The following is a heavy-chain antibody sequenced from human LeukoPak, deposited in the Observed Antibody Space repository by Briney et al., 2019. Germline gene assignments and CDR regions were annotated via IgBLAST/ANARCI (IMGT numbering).Heavy chain of an antibody. D-gene: IGHD3-10*01. Sequence: GGSLRLSCAASGFTVSSNYMSWVRQAPGKGLEWVSVIHKNAITSYADTVKGRFTISRDNSKNTLYLQMNNLRVDDTAVYYCARSLRVLGVPDYMDVWGKGTTVTVSS. CDR2: IHKNAIT. J-gene: IGHJ6*03. CDR3: ARSLRVLGVPDYMDV. CDR1: GFTVSSNY. V-gene: IGHV3-53*01.